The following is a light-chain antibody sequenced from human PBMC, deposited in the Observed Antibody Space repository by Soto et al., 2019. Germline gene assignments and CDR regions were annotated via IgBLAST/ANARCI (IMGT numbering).Light chain of an antibody. CDR2: GAS. Sequence: DIQMTQSPSSLSVSLGDRVTITCRASQDISNYLAWYQQRPGTVPRLLIYGASTLYSGVPSRFSGSGSGTDFTLTIAGLQSEDVATYYCQHYKDAPRTFGQGTRVEIK. CDR1: QDISNY. CDR3: QHYKDAPRT. V-gene: IGKV1-27*01. J-gene: IGKJ1*01.